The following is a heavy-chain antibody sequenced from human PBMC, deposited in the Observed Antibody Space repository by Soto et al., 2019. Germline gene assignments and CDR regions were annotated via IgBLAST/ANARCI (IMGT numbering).Heavy chain of an antibody. V-gene: IGHV3-23*01. CDR1: GFTFSSYA. Sequence: PGGSLRLSCAASGFTFSSYAMSWVRQAPGKGLEWVSAISGSGGSTYYADSVKGRFTISRDNSKNTLYLQMNSLRAEDTAVYYCAKDMENYGSGSYFVGFLDYWDQGTLVTVSS. CDR2: ISGSGGST. CDR3: AKDMENYGSGSYFVGFLDY. D-gene: IGHD3-10*01. J-gene: IGHJ4*02.